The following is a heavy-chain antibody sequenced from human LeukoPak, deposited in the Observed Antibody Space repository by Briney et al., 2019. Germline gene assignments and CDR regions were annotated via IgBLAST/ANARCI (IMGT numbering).Heavy chain of an antibody. CDR2: IWYDGSNK. Sequence: GGSLRLSCAASGFTFSSYGMHWVRQAPGKGLEWVAVIWYDGSNKYYADSVKGRFTIPRDNSKNTLYLQMSSLRAEDTAVYYCVKEGGRRFLEWLPHQDYYGMDVWGQGTTVTVSS. CDR3: VKEGGRRFLEWLPHQDYYGMDV. V-gene: IGHV3-30*02. J-gene: IGHJ6*02. CDR1: GFTFSSYG. D-gene: IGHD3-3*01.